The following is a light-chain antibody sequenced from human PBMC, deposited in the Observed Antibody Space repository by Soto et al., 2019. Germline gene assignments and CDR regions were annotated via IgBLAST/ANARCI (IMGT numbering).Light chain of an antibody. Sequence: DIQMTQSPSTLSASVGDRVSITCRASQSVNRWLAWYQQKPGKAPKLLIYETSSLESGVPSRFGGSGSGTEFPLTISRLQPDDFAIYYCQQYNSYSWTFGQGTKVDIK. CDR1: QSVNRW. CDR3: QQYNSYSWT. CDR2: ETS. V-gene: IGKV1-5*03. J-gene: IGKJ1*01.